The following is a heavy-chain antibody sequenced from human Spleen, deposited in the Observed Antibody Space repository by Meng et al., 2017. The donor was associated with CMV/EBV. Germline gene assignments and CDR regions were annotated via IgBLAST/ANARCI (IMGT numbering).Heavy chain of an antibody. Sequence: SETLSLTCTVSGGSISSSSYYWGWIRQPPGKGLEWIGYIYYSGSTNYNPSLKSRVTISVDTSKNQFSLKLSSVTAADTAVYYCARVGAWGYDFWYAFDIWGQGTMVTVSS. CDR2: IYYSGST. V-gene: IGHV4-61*05. CDR1: GGSISSSSYY. CDR3: ARVGAWGYDFWYAFDI. J-gene: IGHJ3*02. D-gene: IGHD3-3*01.